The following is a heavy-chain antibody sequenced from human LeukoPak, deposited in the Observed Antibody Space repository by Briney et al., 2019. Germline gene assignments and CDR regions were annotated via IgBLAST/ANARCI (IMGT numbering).Heavy chain of an antibody. J-gene: IGHJ3*02. Sequence: SETLSLTCAVSGGSFSGYHCSWIRQTPGKGLEWIGEVRQSGGASYNPSLKSRVTISVETSKNHFSLKLTSATAADTAMYYCAGSYGGNAVGPFDIWGQGTMVTVSS. CDR3: AGSYGGNAVGPFDI. CDR1: GGSFSGYH. CDR2: VRQSGGA. D-gene: IGHD4-23*01. V-gene: IGHV4-34*01.